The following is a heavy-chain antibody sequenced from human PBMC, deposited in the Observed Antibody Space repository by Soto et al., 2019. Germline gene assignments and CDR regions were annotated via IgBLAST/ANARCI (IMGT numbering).Heavy chain of an antibody. J-gene: IGHJ4*02. CDR1: GGTFSSYA. D-gene: IGHD1-26*01. CDR3: GRDGAGMGATFDY. V-gene: IGHV1-69*12. Sequence: QVQLVQSGAVVKKPGSSVKVSCKASGGTFSSYAMNWVRQAPGPGLEWMGGIIPMFGTTTYAQKFQGRVMITADESTSTVYMELTGLTSDDTAVYYCGRDGAGMGATFDYWGQGTLVTVSS. CDR2: IIPMFGTT.